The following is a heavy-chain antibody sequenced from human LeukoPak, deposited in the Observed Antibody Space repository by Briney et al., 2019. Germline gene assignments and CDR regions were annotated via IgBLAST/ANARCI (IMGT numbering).Heavy chain of an antibody. Sequence: SETLSLTCTVSGGSVNSGTYYWNWIRQPPGKGLEWIGYIYYSGSTNYNPSLKSRVTISVDTSKNQFSLKLSSVTAADTAVYYCARAGNPQWLVRGGNWFDPWGQGTLVTVSS. V-gene: IGHV4-61*01. D-gene: IGHD6-19*01. CDR2: IYYSGST. CDR1: GGSVNSGTYY. CDR3: ARAGNPQWLVRGGNWFDP. J-gene: IGHJ5*02.